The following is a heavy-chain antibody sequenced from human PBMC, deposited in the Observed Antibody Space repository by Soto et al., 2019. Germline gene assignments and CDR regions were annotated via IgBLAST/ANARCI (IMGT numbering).Heavy chain of an antibody. CDR1: GGSISSNDW. D-gene: IGHD3-10*01. Sequence: SETLSLTCAVSGGSISSNDWWSWVRQPPGKGLEWIGEIYHSGSTNYNPSLKSRVTISVDKSKNQFSLKLSSVTAADTAVYYCARVKASGVNFDYWGQGTLVTVSS. CDR3: ARVKASGVNFDY. V-gene: IGHV4-4*02. CDR2: IYHSGST. J-gene: IGHJ4*02.